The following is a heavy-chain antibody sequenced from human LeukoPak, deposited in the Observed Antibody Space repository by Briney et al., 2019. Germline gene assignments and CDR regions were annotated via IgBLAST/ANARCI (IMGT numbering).Heavy chain of an antibody. CDR2: IYHSGST. J-gene: IGHJ4*02. CDR3: AKGWRYFDWSASSIPHY. D-gene: IGHD3-9*01. V-gene: IGHV4-38-2*02. CDR1: GYSISSGYY. Sequence: SETLSLTCTVSGYSISSGYYWGWIRQPPGKGLEWIGSIYHSGSTYYNPSLKSRVTISVDTSKNQFSLKLSSVTAADTAVYYCAKGWRYFDWSASSIPHYWGQGTLVTVSS.